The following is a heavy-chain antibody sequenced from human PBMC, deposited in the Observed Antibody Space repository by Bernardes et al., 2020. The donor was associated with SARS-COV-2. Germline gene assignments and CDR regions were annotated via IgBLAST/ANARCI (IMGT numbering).Heavy chain of an antibody. CDR2: ISSISSYI. J-gene: IGHJ6*02. Sequence: GGSLRLSCAASGFTFSSYSMNWVRQAPGKGLEWVSSISSISSYIYYADSVKGRFTISRDNAKNSLYLQMNSLRAEDTAVYYCARDPITYYDFWSGYGGYYGMDVWGQGTTVTV. D-gene: IGHD3-3*01. CDR3: ARDPITYYDFWSGYGGYYGMDV. V-gene: IGHV3-21*01. CDR1: GFTFSSYS.